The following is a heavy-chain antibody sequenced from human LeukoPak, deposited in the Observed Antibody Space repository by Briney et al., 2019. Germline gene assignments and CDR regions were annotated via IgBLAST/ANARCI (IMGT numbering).Heavy chain of an antibody. Sequence: SETLSLTCTVSGGSITGDSFYWSWIRQPAGKGLEWIGRVYTTGSTSYNPSLKSRVTVSVDTSNNYFSLNLNSVTSADTAVYNCARARDGLNAFDYWGQGTLVTVSS. CDR2: VYTTGST. CDR1: GGSITGDSFY. J-gene: IGHJ4*02. CDR3: ARARDGLNAFDY. D-gene: IGHD5-24*01. V-gene: IGHV4-61*02.